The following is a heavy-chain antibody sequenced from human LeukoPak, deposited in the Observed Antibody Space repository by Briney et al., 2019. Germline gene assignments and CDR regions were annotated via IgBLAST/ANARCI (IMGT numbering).Heavy chain of an antibody. D-gene: IGHD3-10*01. V-gene: IGHV4-34*01. Sequence: PSETLSLTCAVYGGSFSGYYWSWIRQPPGKGLEWIGEINHSGSTNYNPSLKSRVTISVDTSKNQFSLKLSSVTAADTAVYYCARRTMVRGVIRPKKTNWFDPWGQGTLVTVSS. CDR2: INHSGST. CDR1: GGSFSGYY. J-gene: IGHJ5*02. CDR3: ARRTMVRGVIRPKKTNWFDP.